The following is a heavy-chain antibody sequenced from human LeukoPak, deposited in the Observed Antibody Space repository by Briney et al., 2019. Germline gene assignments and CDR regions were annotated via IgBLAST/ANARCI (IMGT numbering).Heavy chain of an antibody. V-gene: IGHV4-59*08. J-gene: IGHJ4*02. CDR3: ARHPIAAAGFDD. D-gene: IGHD6-13*01. Sequence: SETLSLTCTVSGGSISSYYWSWIRQPPGKGLEWIGYIYYSGSTYYNPSLKSRVTISVDTSKNQFSLKLSSVTAADTAVYYCARHPIAAAGFDDWGQGTLVTVSS. CDR2: IYYSGST. CDR1: GGSISSYY.